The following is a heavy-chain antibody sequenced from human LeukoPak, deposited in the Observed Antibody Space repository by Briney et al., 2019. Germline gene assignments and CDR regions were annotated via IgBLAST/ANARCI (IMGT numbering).Heavy chain of an antibody. D-gene: IGHD3-3*01. CDR2: INNDGSST. CDR1: GFIFSDHW. V-gene: IGHV3-74*01. J-gene: IGHJ4*02. Sequence: HPGGSLRLSCAASGFIFSDHWTHWVRQAPGKGLVWLSRINNDGSSTIYADSVKGRFTFSRDNAENTLFLEMSSLRVEDTAVYYCVRERNNFWSGHHSIFDSWGQGTLVTVSS. CDR3: VRERNNFWSGHHSIFDS.